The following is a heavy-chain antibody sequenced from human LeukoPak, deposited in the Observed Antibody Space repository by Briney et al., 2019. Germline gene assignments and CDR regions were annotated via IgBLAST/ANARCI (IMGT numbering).Heavy chain of an antibody. CDR1: GFTFSSYA. D-gene: IGHD1-26*01. CDR3: ARPTVGVACNDY. V-gene: IGHV3-23*01. Sequence: AGGSLRLSCTASGFTFSSYAMNWVRQAPGKGLEWVSAISASGGSTYYADSVKGRFTISRDSSKNTLYLQMSSLRVEDTAVYYCARPTVGVACNDYWGQGTLVTVSS. CDR2: ISASGGST. J-gene: IGHJ4*02.